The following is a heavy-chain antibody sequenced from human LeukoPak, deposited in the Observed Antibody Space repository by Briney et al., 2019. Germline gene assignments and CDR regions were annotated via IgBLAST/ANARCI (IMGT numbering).Heavy chain of an antibody. CDR3: ARDNDILTGYRNIFDY. Sequence: VASVKVSCKASGYTFTRYYMHWVRQAPGQGLEWMGWINPNSGGTNYAQKFQGRVTMTRDTSISTAYMELSRLRSDDTAVYYCARDNDILTGYRNIFDYWGQGTLVTVSS. D-gene: IGHD3-9*01. CDR1: GYTFTRYY. V-gene: IGHV1-2*02. CDR2: INPNSGGT. J-gene: IGHJ4*02.